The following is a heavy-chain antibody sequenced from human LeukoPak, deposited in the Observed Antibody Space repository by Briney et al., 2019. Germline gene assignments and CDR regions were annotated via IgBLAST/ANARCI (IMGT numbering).Heavy chain of an antibody. CDR2: INPNSGGT. CDR3: ARDDGSGSYLFDY. V-gene: IGHV1-2*07. D-gene: IGHD3-10*01. J-gene: IGHJ4*02. CDR1: GYTVTGYY. Sequence: ASVKVSCKASGYTVTGYYIHWVRQAPGQGLEWMGWINPNSGGTNYAHKFQGRVTMNRDTSISTAYMELSRLRSDDTAVYYCARDDGSGSYLFDYWGQGTLVTVSS.